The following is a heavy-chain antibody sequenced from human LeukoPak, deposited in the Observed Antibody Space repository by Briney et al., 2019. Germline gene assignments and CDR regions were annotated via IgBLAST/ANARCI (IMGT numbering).Heavy chain of an antibody. CDR2: ISGSGGST. CDR3: AKDSSPTYYYYYYGMDV. V-gene: IGHV3-23*01. D-gene: IGHD6-19*01. Sequence: PGGSLRLSCAASGFTFSCYAMSWVRQAPGKGLEWVSAISGSGGSTYYADSVKGRFTISRDNSKNTLYLQMNSLRAEDTAVYYCAKDSSPTYYYYYYGMDVWGQGTTVTVSS. CDR1: GFTFSCYA. J-gene: IGHJ6*02.